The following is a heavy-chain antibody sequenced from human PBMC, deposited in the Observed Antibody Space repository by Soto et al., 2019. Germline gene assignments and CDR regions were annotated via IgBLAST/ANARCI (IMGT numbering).Heavy chain of an antibody. CDR1: GFTFSSYG. J-gene: IGHJ3*02. V-gene: IGHV3-33*01. CDR2: IWYDGSNK. CDR3: ARDQRGYSSSWYVPDAFDI. D-gene: IGHD6-13*01. Sequence: LRLSCAASGFTFSSYGMHWVRQAPGKGLEWVAVIWYDGSNKYYADSVKGRFTISRDNSKNTLYLQMNSLRAEDTAVYYCARDQRGYSSSWYVPDAFDIWGQGTMVTVSS.